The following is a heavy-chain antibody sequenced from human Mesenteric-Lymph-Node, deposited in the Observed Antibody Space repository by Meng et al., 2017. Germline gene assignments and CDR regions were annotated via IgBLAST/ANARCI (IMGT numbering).Heavy chain of an antibody. Sequence: SETLSLTCAVSGYSISSGYYWGWIRQPPGKGLEWIGSIYHSGSTYYNPSLKSRVTISVDTSKNQFSLKLSSVTAADTAVYYCARGSSLRDFDYWGQGTLVTVSS. CDR1: GYSISSGYY. V-gene: IGHV4-38-2*01. J-gene: IGHJ4*02. CDR3: ARGSSLRDFDY. CDR2: IYHSGST. D-gene: IGHD4-17*01.